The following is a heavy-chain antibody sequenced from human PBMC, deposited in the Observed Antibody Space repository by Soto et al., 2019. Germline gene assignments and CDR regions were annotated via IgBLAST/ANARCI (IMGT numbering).Heavy chain of an antibody. V-gene: IGHV4-4*02. D-gene: IGHD6-13*01. CDR2: IYHSGST. CDR3: ARGTPGIAAAGTDWFDP. Sequence: QVQLQESGPGLVKPSGTLSLTCAVSGGSISSSNWWSWVRQPPGKGLEWIGVIYHSGSTNYNPSLKSRVTISVDKSKNQVSLKLSSVTAADTVVYYCARGTPGIAAAGTDWFDPWGQGTLVTVSS. J-gene: IGHJ5*02. CDR1: GGSISSSNW.